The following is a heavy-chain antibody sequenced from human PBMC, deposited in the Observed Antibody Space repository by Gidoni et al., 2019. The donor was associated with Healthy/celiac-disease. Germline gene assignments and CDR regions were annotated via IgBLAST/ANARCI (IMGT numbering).Heavy chain of an antibody. Sequence: QLQLQESGPGLVKPSETLSLTCTVSGGSISSSSYYWGWIRQPPGKGLEWIGSIYYSGSTYYNPSLKRRVTISVDTSKNQFSLKLSPVTAADTAVYYCARHTHLTGIDYWGQGTLVTVSS. CDR2: IYYSGST. CDR1: GGSISSSSYY. J-gene: IGHJ4*02. CDR3: ARHTHLTGIDY. V-gene: IGHV4-39*01. D-gene: IGHD3-9*01.